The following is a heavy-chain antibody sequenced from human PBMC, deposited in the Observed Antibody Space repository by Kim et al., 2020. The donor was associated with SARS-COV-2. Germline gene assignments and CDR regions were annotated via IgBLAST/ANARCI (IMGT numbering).Heavy chain of an antibody. V-gene: IGHV3-30-3*01. Sequence: GGSLRLSCAASGFTFSSYAMHWVRQAPGKGLEWVAVISYDGSNKYYADSVKGRFTISRDNSKNTLYLQMNSLRAEDTAVYYCAREKRSGRRGHRDWYFDLWGRGTLVTVSS. D-gene: IGHD1-1*01. J-gene: IGHJ2*01. CDR1: GFTFSSYA. CDR3: AREKRSGRRGHRDWYFDL. CDR2: ISYDGSNK.